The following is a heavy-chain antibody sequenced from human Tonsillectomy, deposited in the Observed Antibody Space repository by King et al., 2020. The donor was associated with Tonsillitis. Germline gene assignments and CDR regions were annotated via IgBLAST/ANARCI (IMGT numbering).Heavy chain of an antibody. V-gene: IGHV1-18*01. Sequence: VQLVESGAELKKPGASVKVSCKASGYTFTNDDITWVRQAPGQGLEWMGWISPYNGDTKYAERLQARLTVTTDTSTSTAYMELRSLRSDDTAIYYCATDGGYYWGQGTLVTVSS. CDR2: ISPYNGDT. J-gene: IGHJ4*02. CDR1: GYTFTNDD. D-gene: IGHD3-3*01. CDR3: ATDGGYY.